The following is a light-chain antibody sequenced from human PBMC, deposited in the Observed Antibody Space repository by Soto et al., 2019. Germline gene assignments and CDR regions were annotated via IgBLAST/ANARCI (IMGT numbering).Light chain of an antibody. CDR1: QDILNY. V-gene: IGKV1-33*01. J-gene: IGKJ3*01. CDR3: QRYDNLPIT. CDR2: DAS. Sequence: DIQLTQSPSSLSASVGDRVTITCQASQDILNYLNWYQQKPGKAPKLLIYDASKLESGVPSRFSGSGSGTDFTFTISSLQPEDIATYYCQRYDNLPITFGPGTKVDI.